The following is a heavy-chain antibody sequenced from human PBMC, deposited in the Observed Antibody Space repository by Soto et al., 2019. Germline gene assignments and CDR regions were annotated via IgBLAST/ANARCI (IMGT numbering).Heavy chain of an antibody. D-gene: IGHD6-6*01. V-gene: IGHV4-34*01. CDR2: INHSGST. J-gene: IGHJ4*02. CDR3: ARMPGGGSSSHFFDY. Sequence: SETLSLTCAVYGGSFSGYYWSWIRQPPGKGLEWIGEINHSGSTNYNPSLKSRVTISVDTSKNQFSLKLSSVTAADTAVYYCARMPGGGSSSHFFDYWGQGTLVTVSS. CDR1: GGSFSGYY.